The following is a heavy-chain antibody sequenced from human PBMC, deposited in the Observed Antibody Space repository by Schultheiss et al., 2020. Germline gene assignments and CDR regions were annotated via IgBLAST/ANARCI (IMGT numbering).Heavy chain of an antibody. CDR2: IYYSGST. CDR3: ARHAPHFDWLLFAVERGYFDL. J-gene: IGHJ2*01. Sequence: SETLSLTCTVSGGSISSGGYYWSWIRQHPGKGLEWIGYIYYSGSTNYNPSLKSRVTISVDTSKNQFSLKLSSVTAADTAVYYCARHAPHFDWLLFAVERGYFDLWGRGTLVTVSS. V-gene: IGHV4-31*03. CDR1: GGSISSGGYY. D-gene: IGHD3-9*01.